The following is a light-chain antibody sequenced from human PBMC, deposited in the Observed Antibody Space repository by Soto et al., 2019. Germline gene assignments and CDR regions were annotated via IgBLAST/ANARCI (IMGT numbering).Light chain of an antibody. CDR2: DAS. CDR1: QSVSSN. J-gene: IGKJ1*01. V-gene: IGKV3-15*01. Sequence: EIVMTQSPATLSVSPGERVALSCRASQSVSSNLAWYQQKPGQAPRLLIYDASTRATGIPARFSGSGSATKFTLTISSLQSEDFALYFCQHYYNWPRTFGQGTRVEVK. CDR3: QHYYNWPRT.